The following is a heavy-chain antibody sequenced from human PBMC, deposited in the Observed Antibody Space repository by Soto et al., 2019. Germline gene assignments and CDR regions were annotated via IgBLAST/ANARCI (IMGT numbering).Heavy chain of an antibody. V-gene: IGHV1-3*01. CDR3: ARTRSSSWYLLDPLDWFDP. Sequence: ASVKVSCKASGYTFTSYAMHWVRQAPGQRLEWMGWINAGNGNTKYSQKFQGRVTITRDTSASTAYMELSSLRSEDTAVYYCARTRSSSWYLLDPLDWFDPWGQGTLVTVSS. J-gene: IGHJ5*02. D-gene: IGHD6-13*01. CDR1: GYTFTSYA. CDR2: INAGNGNT.